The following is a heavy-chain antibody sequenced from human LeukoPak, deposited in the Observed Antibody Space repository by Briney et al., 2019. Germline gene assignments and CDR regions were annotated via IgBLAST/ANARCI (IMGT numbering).Heavy chain of an antibody. Sequence: ASVKVSCKASGYTFDNFYIHWVRQAPGQGPEWMGWINGNDGSTNYAQKFQGRVTMTRVTAISTVYMDLSGLRPDDTATYYCARDEGSTYNQLDYWGQGTLVTVSP. CDR2: INGNDGST. CDR1: GYTFDNFY. J-gene: IGHJ4*02. CDR3: ARDEGSTYNQLDY. D-gene: IGHD1-14*01. V-gene: IGHV1-2*02.